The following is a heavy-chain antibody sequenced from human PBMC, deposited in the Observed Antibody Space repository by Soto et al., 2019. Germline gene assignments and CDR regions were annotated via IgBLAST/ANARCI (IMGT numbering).Heavy chain of an antibody. CDR2: ISYDGTNK. V-gene: IGHV3-30-3*01. J-gene: IGHJ4*02. CDR3: ARTPTMAITPEFDY. Sequence: QVQLVESGGGVVQPGRSLRLSCAASGFTFSSFSLHWVRQAPGKGLEWLALISYDGTNKYNADSVKGRFTISRDNPNNSLYLQLNRLRPDDTVVDYCARTPTMAITPEFDYWGQGALVTVSS. D-gene: IGHD3-22*01. CDR1: GFTFSSFS.